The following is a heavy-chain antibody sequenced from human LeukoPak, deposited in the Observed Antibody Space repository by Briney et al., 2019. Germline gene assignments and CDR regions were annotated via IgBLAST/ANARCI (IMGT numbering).Heavy chain of an antibody. V-gene: IGHV3-21*01. Sequence: PGGSLRLSCAASGFTFSSYSMNWVRQAPGKGLEWVSSISSSSSYIYYADSVKGRFTISRDNAKSSLYLQMNSLRAEDTAVYYCARDSSGSYLFDYWGQGTLVTVSS. CDR3: ARDSSGSYLFDY. D-gene: IGHD1-26*01. J-gene: IGHJ4*02. CDR2: ISSSSSYI. CDR1: GFTFSSYS.